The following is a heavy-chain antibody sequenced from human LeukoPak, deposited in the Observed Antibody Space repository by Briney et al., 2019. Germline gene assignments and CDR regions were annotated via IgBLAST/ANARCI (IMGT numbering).Heavy chain of an antibody. CDR1: GDSVSSNSVG. J-gene: IGHJ4*02. D-gene: IGHD5-24*01. CDR2: TYYRSKWSN. Sequence: SHTLSLTCAISGDSVSSNSVGWHWIRQSPSRGLEWLGRTYYRSKWSNDYALSVKSRLTFNPDTSKNQFSLQLNSVTPDDTAVYYCARSYKYGYDFWGQGTLVTVSS. V-gene: IGHV6-1*01. CDR3: ARSYKYGYDF.